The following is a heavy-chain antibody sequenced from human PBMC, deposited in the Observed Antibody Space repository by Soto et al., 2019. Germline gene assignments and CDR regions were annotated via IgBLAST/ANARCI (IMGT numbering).Heavy chain of an antibody. V-gene: IGHV5-51*01. CDR2: IYPGDSDT. Sequence: PGQSLKISCKGSGYSFTSYWIGWVRQMPGKGLEWMGIIYPGDSDTRYSPSFQGQVTISADTSISTAYLQWSSLKSSDTATSYCVRSLGSSRTTGFDPWGQLPMVAVCS. CDR3: VRSLGSSRTTGFDP. J-gene: IGHJ5*02. D-gene: IGHD6-13*01. CDR1: GYSFTSYW.